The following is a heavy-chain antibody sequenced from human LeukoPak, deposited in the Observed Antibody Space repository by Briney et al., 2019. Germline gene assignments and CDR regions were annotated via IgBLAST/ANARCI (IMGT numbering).Heavy chain of an antibody. CDR2: IWHDGSHK. J-gene: IGHJ4*02. CDR1: GFAFNTYA. V-gene: IGHV3-33*06. CDR3: AKDSSGWYEWEY. Sequence: GGSLRLSCAASGFAFNTYAMHWVRQAPGQGLEWVALIWHDGSHKFYSNSVRGQFTISRDNSKNTLYLQINSLRAEDTAVYYCAKDSSGWYEWEYWGQGTLVTVSS. D-gene: IGHD6-19*01.